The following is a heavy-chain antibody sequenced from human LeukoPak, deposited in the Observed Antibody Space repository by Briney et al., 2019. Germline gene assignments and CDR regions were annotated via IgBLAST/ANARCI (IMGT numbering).Heavy chain of an antibody. CDR2: IYYSGST. V-gene: IGHV4-31*11. CDR1: GGSISSGGYS. CDR3: ARESTVDGMDV. Sequence: SETLSLTCAVYGGSISSGGYSWSWIRQHPGKGLEWIGYIYYSGSTYYNPSLKSRVTISVDTSKNQFSLKLSSVTAADTAVYYCARESTVDGMDVWGQGTTVTVSS. J-gene: IGHJ6*02. D-gene: IGHD2-21*01.